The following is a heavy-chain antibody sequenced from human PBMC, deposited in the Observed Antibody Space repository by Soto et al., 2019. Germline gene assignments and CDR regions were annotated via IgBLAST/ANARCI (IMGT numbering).Heavy chain of an antibody. Sequence: PSETLSLTCTVSGGSINSGGFYWTWIRQHPGKGLEWIGNIYYSAYSGTTYYNPSLKSRITISADTSKNQFSLRLSSVTAADTAVYYCARSLYTGSYTNWFDPWGQGTLVTVSS. V-gene: IGHV4-31*03. CDR1: GGSINSGGFY. J-gene: IGHJ5*02. D-gene: IGHD1-26*01. CDR3: ARSLYTGSYTNWFDP. CDR2: IYYSAYSGTT.